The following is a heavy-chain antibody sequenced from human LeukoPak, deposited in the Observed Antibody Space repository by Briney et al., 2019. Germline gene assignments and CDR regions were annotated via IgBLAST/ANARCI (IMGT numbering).Heavy chain of an antibody. J-gene: IGHJ5*02. CDR2: ISDSGGTI. V-gene: IGHV3-11*01. Sequence: PGGSLRLSCAASGFTFTDHYMSWIRQAPGKGLEWISYISDSGGTIHYADSVKGRFTISRDNAKNSLYLQTNSLRAKDTAVYYCARGAVPLFAPGGQETRVTVSS. CDR1: GFTFTDHY. CDR3: ARGAVPLFAP.